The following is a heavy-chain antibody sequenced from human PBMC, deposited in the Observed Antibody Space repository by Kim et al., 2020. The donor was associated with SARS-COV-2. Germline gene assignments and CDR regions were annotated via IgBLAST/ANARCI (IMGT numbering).Heavy chain of an antibody. J-gene: IGHJ3*02. Sequence: GGSLRLSCAASGFTFSSYAMHWVRQAPGKGLEWVAVISYDGINKYFADSVKGRFTISRDNSKNTLYLQMNSLRAEDTAVYYCARDPDDYGDPFDAFDIWG. D-gene: IGHD4-17*01. CDR3: ARDPDDYGDPFDAFDI. CDR2: ISYDGINK. CDR1: GFTFSSYA. V-gene: IGHV3-30*04.